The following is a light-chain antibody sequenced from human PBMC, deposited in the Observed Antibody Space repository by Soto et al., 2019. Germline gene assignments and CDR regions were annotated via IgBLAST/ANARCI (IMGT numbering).Light chain of an antibody. Sequence: QSVLTQPASVSGSPGQSITISCTGTSSDVGCYNYVSWYQQHPGKAPKLIISEVSNRPSGVSTRFSGSKSGNTASLTISGLQAEDEADYYCTSYTSTISHVLFGGGTKLTVL. CDR1: SSDVGCYNY. CDR2: EVS. J-gene: IGLJ2*01. CDR3: TSYTSTISHVL. V-gene: IGLV2-14*03.